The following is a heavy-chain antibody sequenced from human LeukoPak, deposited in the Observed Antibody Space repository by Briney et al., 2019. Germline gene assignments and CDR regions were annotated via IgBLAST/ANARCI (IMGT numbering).Heavy chain of an antibody. CDR2: ISDDNRNT. J-gene: IGHJ6*02. Sequence: ASVKVSCKASGYNFVNYGITWVRQAPGHGLEWLGWISDDNRNTSYAQKFQGRVTMTRDTSTSTVYMELSSLRSEDTAVYYCVHSDDGMDVWGQGTTVTVSS. V-gene: IGHV1-18*04. D-gene: IGHD1-26*01. CDR1: GYNFVNYG. CDR3: VHSDDGMDV.